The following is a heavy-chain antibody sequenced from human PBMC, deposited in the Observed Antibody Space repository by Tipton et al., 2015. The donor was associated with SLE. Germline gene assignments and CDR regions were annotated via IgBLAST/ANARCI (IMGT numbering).Heavy chain of an antibody. CDR1: GFTFSSYW. CDR2: IKQDGSEK. Sequence: GSLRLSCAASGFTFSSYWMSWVRQAPGKGLEWVANIKQDGSEKYYVDSVKGRFTISRDNAKNSLYLQMNSLRAEDTAVYYCARDGTGYDSSGFDAFDIWGKGTMVTVSS. CDR3: ARDGTGYDSSGFDAFDI. V-gene: IGHV3-7*01. J-gene: IGHJ3*02. D-gene: IGHD3-22*01.